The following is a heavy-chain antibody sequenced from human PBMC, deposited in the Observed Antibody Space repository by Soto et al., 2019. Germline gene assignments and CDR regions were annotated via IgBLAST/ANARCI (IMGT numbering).Heavy chain of an antibody. D-gene: IGHD3-22*01. J-gene: IGHJ4*02. V-gene: IGHV3-23*01. CDR3: AKQSGFLLLGYFDY. Sequence: GGSLRLSCAASGFTFSTYAMSWVRQAPGKGLEWVSGISASGGSTEYGDSVKGRFTISRDNSKNTLFLQMSSLRAEDTAVYYCAKQSGFLLLGYFDYWGQGPLVTVSS. CDR2: ISASGGST. CDR1: GFTFSTYA.